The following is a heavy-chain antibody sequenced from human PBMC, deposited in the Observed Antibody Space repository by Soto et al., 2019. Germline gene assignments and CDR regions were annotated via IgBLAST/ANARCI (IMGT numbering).Heavy chain of an antibody. CDR2: INPNSGGT. CDR3: AREGKKLSKAGFDY. J-gene: IGHJ4*02. V-gene: IGHV1-2*02. Sequence: QVPLVQSGAEVKKPGASVKVSCKASGYTFTGYYMHWVRQAPGQGLEWMGWINPNSGGTNYAQKFQGRVTMTRDTSISTAYMERSRLRSDDTAVYYGAREGKKLSKAGFDYWGQGTLVTVSS. D-gene: IGHD6-19*01. CDR1: GYTFTGYY.